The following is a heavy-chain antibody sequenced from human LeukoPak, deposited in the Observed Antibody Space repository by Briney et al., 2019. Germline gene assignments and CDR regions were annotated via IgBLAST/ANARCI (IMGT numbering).Heavy chain of an antibody. V-gene: IGHV4-34*01. CDR1: GGSFSGYY. Sequence: SETLSLTCAVYGGSFSGYYWSWIRQPPGKGLEWIGEINHSGSTNYNPSLKSRVTISVDTSKNQFSLKLSSVTAADTAVYYCARGVKIRWLQTPFDYWGRGTLVTVSS. CDR3: ARGVKIRWLQTPFDY. D-gene: IGHD5-24*01. CDR2: INHSGST. J-gene: IGHJ4*02.